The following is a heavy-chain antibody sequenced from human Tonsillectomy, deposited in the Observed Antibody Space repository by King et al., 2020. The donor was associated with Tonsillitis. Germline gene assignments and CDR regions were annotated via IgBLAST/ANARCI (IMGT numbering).Heavy chain of an antibody. J-gene: IGHJ3*02. CDR1: GFTVSSNY. CDR3: ARVAMVRGVISFDAFDI. V-gene: IGHV3-53*04. Sequence: VQLVESGGGLVQPGGSLRLSCAASGFTVSSNYMSWFRQAPGKGLEWVSVIYSGGSTYYADSVKGRFTISRHNSKNTLYLQMNSLRAEDTAVYYCARVAMVRGVISFDAFDIWGQGTMVTVSS. CDR2: IYSGGST. D-gene: IGHD3-10*01.